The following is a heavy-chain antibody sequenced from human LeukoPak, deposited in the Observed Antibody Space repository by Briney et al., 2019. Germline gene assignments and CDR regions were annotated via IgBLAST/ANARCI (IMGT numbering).Heavy chain of an antibody. CDR3: ARRGESTTYGDYRFDY. CDR1: GFTFSNHA. CDR2: ISGSSGLT. Sequence: GGSLRLSCEASGFTFSNHAMSWVRQAPGRGLEWVSAISGSSGLTYYADSVKGRLTLSRDNSKNTLFLQMNSLRAEDTAVYYCARRGESTTYGDYRFDYWGQGTLVTVSS. J-gene: IGHJ4*02. D-gene: IGHD4-17*01. V-gene: IGHV3-23*01.